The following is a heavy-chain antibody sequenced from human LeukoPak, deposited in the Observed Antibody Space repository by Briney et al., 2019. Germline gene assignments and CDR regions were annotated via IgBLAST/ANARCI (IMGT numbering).Heavy chain of an antibody. CDR3: ARGGYYSNYYYYYYMDV. Sequence: ASVKVSCKASGGTFSSYAISWVRQAPGQGLEWMGGIIPIFGTANYAQKFQGRVTITADESTSTAYMELSSLRSEDTAVYYCARGGYYSNYYYYYYMDVWGKGTTVTVSS. D-gene: IGHD4-11*01. CDR1: GGTFSSYA. CDR2: IIPIFGTA. V-gene: IGHV1-69*13. J-gene: IGHJ6*03.